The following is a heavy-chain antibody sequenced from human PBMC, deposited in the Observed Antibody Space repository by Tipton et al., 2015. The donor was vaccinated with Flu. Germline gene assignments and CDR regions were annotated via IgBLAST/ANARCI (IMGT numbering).Heavy chain of an antibody. V-gene: IGHV4-34*01. CDR1: GGSIRSYY. J-gene: IGHJ4*02. CDR2: INHTGNT. D-gene: IGHD5/OR15-5a*01. Sequence: AGLVKPSETLSLTCSVSGGSIRSYYWSWIRQPPGKGLEWIGEINHTGNTNYNPSLKSRVTMSVDTSKNQFSLKVTSLTAADTAVYYCARGDVSANAYLDSWGRGTLVTVSS. CDR3: ARGDVSANAYLDS.